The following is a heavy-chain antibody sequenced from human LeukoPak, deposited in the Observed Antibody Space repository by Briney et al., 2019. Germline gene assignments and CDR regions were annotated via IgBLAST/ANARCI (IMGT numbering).Heavy chain of an antibody. V-gene: IGHV4-38-2*02. Sequence: PGGSLRLSCIASGFTFRNAWMSWVRQVPGKGLEWIGSIYYSGSTYYNPSLKSRVTISVDTSKNQFSLKLSSVTAADTAVYYCARDSYCSGGSCYYNWFDPWGQGTLAIVSS. D-gene: IGHD2-15*01. CDR1: GFTFRNAW. CDR2: IYYSGST. J-gene: IGHJ5*02. CDR3: ARDSYCSGGSCYYNWFDP.